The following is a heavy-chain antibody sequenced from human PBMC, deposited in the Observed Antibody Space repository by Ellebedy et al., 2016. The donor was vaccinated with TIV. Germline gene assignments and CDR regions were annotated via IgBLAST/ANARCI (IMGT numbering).Heavy chain of an antibody. CDR3: AKAPTSSGYWNYFDY. CDR1: GFTFSSYA. D-gene: IGHD3-22*01. J-gene: IGHJ4*02. Sequence: GESLKISCAASGFTFSSYAMHWARQAPGKGLEWVSAISGSGGSTYYADSVKGRFTISRDNSKNTLYLQMNSLRAEDTAVYYCAKAPTSSGYWNYFDYWGQGTLVTVSS. CDR2: ISGSGGST. V-gene: IGHV3-23*01.